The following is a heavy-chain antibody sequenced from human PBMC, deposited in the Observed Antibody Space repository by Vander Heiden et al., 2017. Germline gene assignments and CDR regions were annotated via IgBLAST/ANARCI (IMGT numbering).Heavy chain of an antibody. CDR1: GFAFNYHG. CDR3: AKEWGDSSGSYYDQ. D-gene: IGHD3-10*01. CDR2: ISSHGRTT. V-gene: IGHV3-30*18. Sequence: QVQLVESGGGVVQSGRSLRLSCEAPGFAFNYHGMHWARQAPGKGLEWVAVISSHGRTTFYADSVKGRFTISRDNSKNTLYLQMNSLRGEDTAVYYCAKEWGDSSGSYYDQWGQGILVTVSS. J-gene: IGHJ5*02.